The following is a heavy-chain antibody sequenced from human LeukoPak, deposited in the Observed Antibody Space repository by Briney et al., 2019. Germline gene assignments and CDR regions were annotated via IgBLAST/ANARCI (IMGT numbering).Heavy chain of an antibody. CDR3: GRVGGRSKAAKGDAFDI. J-gene: IGHJ3*02. V-gene: IGHV3-21*01. D-gene: IGHD6-6*01. Sequence: PGGSLRLSCAASGFTFSNYAMTWVRQAPGKGLEWVSSISSGSTYMYYADSVKGRFTISRDNAQNSVYLQMNSLRAEDTAVYYCGRVGGRSKAAKGDAFDIWGQGTMVTVSS. CDR1: GFTFSNYA. CDR2: ISSGSTYM.